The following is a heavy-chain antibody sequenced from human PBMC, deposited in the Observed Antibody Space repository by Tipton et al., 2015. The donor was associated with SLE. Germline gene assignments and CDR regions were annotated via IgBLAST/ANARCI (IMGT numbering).Heavy chain of an antibody. CDR1: GYTFTGYY. J-gene: IGHJ4*02. CDR2: INPNSGGT. D-gene: IGHD4-17*01. V-gene: IGHV1-2*02. CDR3: AREPLYGDYGGDY. Sequence: QLVQSGAEVKKPGASVKVSCKASGYTFTGYYMHWVRQAPGQGLEWMGWINPNSGGTNYAQKFQGRVTMTRDTSISTAYMELSRLRSDETAVYYCAREPLYGDYGGDYWGQGTLVTVSS.